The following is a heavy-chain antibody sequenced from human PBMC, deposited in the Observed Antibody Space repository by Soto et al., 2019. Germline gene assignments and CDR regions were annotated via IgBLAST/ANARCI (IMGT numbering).Heavy chain of an antibody. D-gene: IGHD3-22*01. CDR3: ARGYYDSSGYYYFDY. CDR2: IYYSGST. CDR1: GGSISSGGYY. V-gene: IGHV4-31*03. J-gene: IGHJ4*02. Sequence: QVQLQQWGAGLLKPSETLSLTCTVSGGSISSGGYYWSWIRQHPGKGLEWIGYIYYSGSTYYNPSLKSRVTISVDTSKNQFSLKLSSVTAADTAVYYCARGYYDSSGYYYFDYWGQGTLVTVSS.